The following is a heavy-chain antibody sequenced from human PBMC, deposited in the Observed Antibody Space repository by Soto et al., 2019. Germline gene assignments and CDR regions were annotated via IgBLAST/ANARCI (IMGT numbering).Heavy chain of an antibody. V-gene: IGHV3-30*18. J-gene: IGHJ4*02. Sequence: QVQLVESGGGVVQPGRSLRLSCAASECTFSSYGMHWVRQAPGKGLEWVAVISYDGSNKYYGDSVKGRFTISRDNSKNTLYLQMNSLRAEDTAVYYCAKGTVTTSWDWGQGTLVTVSS. D-gene: IGHD4-17*01. CDR1: ECTFSSYG. CDR2: ISYDGSNK. CDR3: AKGTVTTSWD.